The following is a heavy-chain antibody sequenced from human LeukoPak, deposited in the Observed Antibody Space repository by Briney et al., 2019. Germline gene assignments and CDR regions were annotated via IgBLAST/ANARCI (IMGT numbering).Heavy chain of an antibody. D-gene: IGHD3-22*01. CDR1: GGSFSGYY. V-gene: IGHV4-34*01. Sequence: PSETLSLTCAVYGGSFSGYYCCWLREPPRRGREWLGDINVSESTNYNPTLKCRVPLSVATSKNQISLNLSSVTAAAPAVSYYGVYDSSGSGVYYFDYWGQGNLVTVSS. CDR3: GVYDSSGSGVYYFDY. J-gene: IGHJ4*02. CDR2: INVSEST.